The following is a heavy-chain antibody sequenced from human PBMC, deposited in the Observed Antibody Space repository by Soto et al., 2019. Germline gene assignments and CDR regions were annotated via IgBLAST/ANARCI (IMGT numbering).Heavy chain of an antibody. V-gene: IGHV1-18*01. J-gene: IGHJ5*02. CDR3: ARLVGPTSSDNWFDP. D-gene: IGHD1-26*01. CDR1: GYTFFSYG. Sequence: QVKLEQSGAEVKKPGASVKVSCKVAGYTFFSYGITCVRQAPGQGLQWMGWVSGYNGHTNYAQKFQGRVTMTRDLSTTTAYMELRNLISDDTAVYYCARLVGPTSSDNWFDPWGQGTLVTVSS. CDR2: VSGYNGHT.